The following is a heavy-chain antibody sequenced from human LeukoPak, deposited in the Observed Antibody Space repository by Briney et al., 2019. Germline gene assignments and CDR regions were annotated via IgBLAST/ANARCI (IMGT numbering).Heavy chain of an antibody. CDR1: GSTFSSHG. CDR3: AKVDDYYGSGSYLVDS. J-gene: IGHJ4*02. Sequence: GGSLRVSCAASGSTFSSHGMHWVRQAPGKGGDGVAFIWYDGSKKFYADSVKGRFTISRDNSKNTLDLQMNSLRTDDTAVYYCAKVDDYYGSGSYLVDSWGQGTLVTVSS. D-gene: IGHD3-10*01. CDR2: IWYDGSKK. V-gene: IGHV3-30*02.